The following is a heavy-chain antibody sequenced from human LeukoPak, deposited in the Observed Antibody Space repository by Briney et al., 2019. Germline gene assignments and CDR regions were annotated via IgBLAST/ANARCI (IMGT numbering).Heavy chain of an antibody. CDR2: ISSSSSTI. J-gene: IGHJ4*02. V-gene: IGHV3-48*01. CDR1: GFTFSSYS. CDR3: ARSGSGSYCYFDY. D-gene: IGHD3-10*01. Sequence: GGSLRLSCAASGFTFSSYSMNWVRQAPGKGLEWVSYISSSSSTIYYADSVKGRFTISRDNAKNSLFLQMNNLRAEDTAVYYCARSGSGSYCYFDYWGQGAQVTVSS.